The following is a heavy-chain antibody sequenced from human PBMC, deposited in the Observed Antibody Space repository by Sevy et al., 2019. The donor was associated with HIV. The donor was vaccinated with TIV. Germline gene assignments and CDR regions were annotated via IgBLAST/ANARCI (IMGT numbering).Heavy chain of an antibody. CDR3: ARDTNYFYVDV. Sequence: GGSLRLSCVVSGFSFSNYWMTWVRQAPGKGLEWVANIKPDGSVKSYEDSVKGRFTISRDNAKNSLSLQMNSLSAEDTAVYYCARDTNYFYVDVWGKGTTVTVSS. CDR2: IKPDGSVK. D-gene: IGHD1-1*01. CDR1: GFSFSNYW. J-gene: IGHJ6*03. V-gene: IGHV3-7*01.